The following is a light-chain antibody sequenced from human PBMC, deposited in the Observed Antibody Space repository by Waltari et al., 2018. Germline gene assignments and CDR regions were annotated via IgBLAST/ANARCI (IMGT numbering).Light chain of an antibody. J-gene: IGLJ2*01. CDR3: SSYTISSTFVV. CDR2: DVS. V-gene: IGLV2-18*02. CDR1: SSDVGMYNR. Sequence: QSALTQPPSVSGSPGQSVTISCTATSSDVGMYNRVSWYQQPPGTAPKLIIYDVSYRPFGVPDRFSGSKSGNTASLIISGLQAEDEASYYCSSYTISSTFVVFGGGTKLTVL.